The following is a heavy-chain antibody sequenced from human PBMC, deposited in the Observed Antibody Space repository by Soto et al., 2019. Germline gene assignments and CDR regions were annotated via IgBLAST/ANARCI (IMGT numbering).Heavy chain of an antibody. D-gene: IGHD2-2*01. Sequence: LRLSCAASGFTFSSYSMNWVRQAPGKGLEWVSYISSSSSTIYYADSVKGRFTISRDNAKNSLYLQMNSLRAEDTAVYYCAREYCSSTSCLNWFDPWGQGTLVTVSS. J-gene: IGHJ5*02. CDR2: ISSSSSTI. CDR3: AREYCSSTSCLNWFDP. CDR1: GFTFSSYS. V-gene: IGHV3-48*01.